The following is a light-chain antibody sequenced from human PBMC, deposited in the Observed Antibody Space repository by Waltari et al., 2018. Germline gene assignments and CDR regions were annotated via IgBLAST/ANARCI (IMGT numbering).Light chain of an antibody. J-gene: IGLJ2*01. CDR3: SSYTSSSTLVV. Sequence: QSALTQPASVSGSPGQSITISCPGTSRDVGGYNYVPWYQQHPGKPPKLMIYEVSNRPSGVSNRFSGSKSGNTASLTISGLQAEDEADYYCSSYTSSSTLVVFGGGTKLTVL. V-gene: IGLV2-14*01. CDR1: SRDVGGYNY. CDR2: EVS.